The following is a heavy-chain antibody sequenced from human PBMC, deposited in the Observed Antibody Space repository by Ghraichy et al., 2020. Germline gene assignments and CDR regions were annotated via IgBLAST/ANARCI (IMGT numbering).Heavy chain of an antibody. J-gene: IGHJ3*02. CDR2: ISYDGSNK. V-gene: IGHV3-30*01. CDR1: GFTFSSYA. CDR3: ARWGFGSNVEMATIGAFDI. Sequence: GGSLRLSCAASGFTFSSYAMHWVRQAPGKGLEWVAVISYDGSNKYYADSVKGRFTISRDNSKNTLYLQMNSLRAEDTAVYYCARWGFGSNVEMATIGAFDIWGQGTMVTVSS. D-gene: IGHD5-24*01.